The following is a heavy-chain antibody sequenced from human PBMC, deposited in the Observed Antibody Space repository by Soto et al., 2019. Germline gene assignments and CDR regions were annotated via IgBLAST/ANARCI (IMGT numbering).Heavy chain of an antibody. J-gene: IGHJ4*01. CDR3: AKSSTSWRTSSLGGLLK. D-gene: IGHD3-10*01. CDR1: GFRFSDYY. V-gene: IGHV3-11*06. CDR2: ISGLSTDT. Sequence: GGSLRLSCAASGFRFSDYYMAWFRQPPGKGLEWISQISGLSTDTKYADSVKGRFTISRDNAKSSLSLQMDSLRAEDTAVYYCAKSSTSWRTSSLGGLLKGGQGALVTVS.